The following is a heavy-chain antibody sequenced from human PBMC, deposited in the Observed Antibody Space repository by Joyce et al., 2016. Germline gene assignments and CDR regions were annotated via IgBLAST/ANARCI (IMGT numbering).Heavy chain of an antibody. CDR2: ISGSGTST. Sequence: EVQLLESGGGLVQPGGSLRLSCAASGFTFSSYAMSWVRQAPGKVLWWVSAISGSGTSTYYADSVKGRFTISRDNSKNTLYLQMNSLRAEDTAVYYCAKALSPYYDYIWGSYLDAFDIWGQGTMVTVSS. CDR1: GFTFSSYA. V-gene: IGHV3-23*01. CDR3: AKALSPYYDYIWGSYLDAFDI. D-gene: IGHD3-16*02. J-gene: IGHJ3*02.